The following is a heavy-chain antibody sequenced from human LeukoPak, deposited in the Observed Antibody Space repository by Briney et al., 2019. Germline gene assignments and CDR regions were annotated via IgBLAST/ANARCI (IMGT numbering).Heavy chain of an antibody. V-gene: IGHV4-59*08. CDR2: VFYDGST. CDR1: DGSISTYF. Sequence: SETLSLTCTVSDGSISTYFWNWIRQPPGRGLEWIGHVFYDGSTNLNPSLKSRVTISVDTSKNQFSLKLRSVTAADTAVYYCARRPRAEPDTSPDNWFDPWGQGTLVTVSS. J-gene: IGHJ5*02. CDR3: ARRPRAEPDTSPDNWFDP. D-gene: IGHD1-14*01.